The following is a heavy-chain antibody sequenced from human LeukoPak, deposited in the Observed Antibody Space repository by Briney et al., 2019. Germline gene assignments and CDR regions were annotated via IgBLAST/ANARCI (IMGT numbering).Heavy chain of an antibody. D-gene: IGHD1-26*01. Sequence: PGGSLRLSCAASEFSVGSNYMTWVRQAPGKGLEWVSLIYSGGSTYYADSVKGRFTISRDNSKNTLYLQMNSLRAEDTAVYYCAKDRVGALLYFDFWGQGTLVTASS. V-gene: IGHV3-66*01. CDR1: EFSVGSNY. J-gene: IGHJ4*02. CDR2: IYSGGST. CDR3: AKDRVGALLYFDF.